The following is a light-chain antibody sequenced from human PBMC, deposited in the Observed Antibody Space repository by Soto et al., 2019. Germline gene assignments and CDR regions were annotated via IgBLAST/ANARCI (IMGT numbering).Light chain of an antibody. CDR3: QHYNSYSEA. CDR2: KAS. J-gene: IGKJ1*01. CDR1: QTISSW. Sequence: DIQMTRSPSTLSEGVKDIFTITCRASQTISSWLAWYQQKPGKAPKLLIYKASTLKSGVPSRFSGSGSGTEFTLTISSLQPDDFATYYCQHYNSYSEAFGQGTKVDIK. V-gene: IGKV1-5*03.